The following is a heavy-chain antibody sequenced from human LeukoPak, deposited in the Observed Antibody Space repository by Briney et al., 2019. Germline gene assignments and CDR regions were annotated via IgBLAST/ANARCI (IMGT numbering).Heavy chain of an antibody. V-gene: IGHV3-30*02. CDR3: AKDSYGDYEGYYFDY. CDR1: GFTFSSYG. Sequence: GGSLRLSCAASGFTFSSYGMHWVRQAPGKGLEWVAFIRYDGSNKYYADSVKGRFTISRDNSKNTLYLQMNSLRAEDTAVYYCAKDSYGDYEGYYFDYWGQGTQVTVSS. D-gene: IGHD4-17*01. CDR2: IRYDGSNK. J-gene: IGHJ4*02.